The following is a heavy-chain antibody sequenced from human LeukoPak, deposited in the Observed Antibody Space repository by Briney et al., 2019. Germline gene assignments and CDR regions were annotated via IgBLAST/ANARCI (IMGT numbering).Heavy chain of an antibody. J-gene: IGHJ4*02. Sequence: SGPTLVNPSQTLTLTCTFSGFSLTTGGVAVAWIRQPPGKALEWLAVIYGNDDKRYSPSLMSRLSITKDTSKNQVVLTMTNVDPADTATYFCAHRQMSTFDYWGQGTLVTVSS. CDR2: IYGNDDK. CDR3: AHRQMSTFDY. D-gene: IGHD5-24*01. V-gene: IGHV2-5*01. CDR1: GFSLTTGGVA.